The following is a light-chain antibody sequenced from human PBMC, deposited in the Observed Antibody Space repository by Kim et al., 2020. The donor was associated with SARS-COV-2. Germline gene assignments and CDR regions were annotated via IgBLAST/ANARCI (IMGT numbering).Light chain of an antibody. CDR3: QQYFTTPYT. J-gene: IGKJ2*01. V-gene: IGKV4-1*01. CDR2: WAS. CDR1: QTLLYSANHKDY. Sequence: DIVMTQSPDSLAVSLGERATVNCKSSQTLLYSANHKDYLAWYQHKQGQPPKLLIYWASIRQSGVPDRFSGSGSGTDFTLTISSLQAEDVAVYYCQQYFTTPYTFGQGTKLEIK.